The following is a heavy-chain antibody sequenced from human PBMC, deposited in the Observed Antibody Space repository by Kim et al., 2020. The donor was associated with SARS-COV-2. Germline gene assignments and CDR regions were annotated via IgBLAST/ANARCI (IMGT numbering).Heavy chain of an antibody. J-gene: IGHJ4*02. CDR3: AREHTQRLVLDTGPDY. Sequence: ASVKVSCKASGYTFTSYAMNWVRQAPGQGLEWMGWINTNTGNPTYAQGFTGRFVFSLDTSVSTAYLQISSLKAEDTAVYYCAREHTQRLVLDTGPDYWGQGPLVTVSS. CDR2: INTNTGNP. D-gene: IGHD6-13*01. CDR1: GYTFTSYA. V-gene: IGHV7-4-1*02.